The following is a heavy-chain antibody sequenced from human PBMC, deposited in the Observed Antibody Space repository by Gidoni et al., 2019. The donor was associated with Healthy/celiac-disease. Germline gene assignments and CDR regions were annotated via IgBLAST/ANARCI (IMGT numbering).Heavy chain of an antibody. CDR3: ARDVTIFGVVTGDGMDV. V-gene: IGHV3-21*01. J-gene: IGHJ6*02. CDR2: ISSSSSYI. Sequence: EVQLVESGGGLVKPGGSLRLSCAASGFTFSRYSMNWVRQAPGKGLEWVSSISSSSSYIYYADSVKGRFTISRDNAKNSLYLQMNSLRAEDTAVYYCARDVTIFGVVTGDGMDVWGQGTTVTVSS. CDR1: GFTFSRYS. D-gene: IGHD3-3*01.